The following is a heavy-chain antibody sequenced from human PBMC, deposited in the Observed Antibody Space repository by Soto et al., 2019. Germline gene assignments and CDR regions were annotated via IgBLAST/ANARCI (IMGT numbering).Heavy chain of an antibody. CDR2: INPDNRNT. CDR3: ARGGDASTPLDS. Sequence: QVHPVQSGVEVKKPGASVTVSCKPSSYTFSSSAVTWVRQAPGHGLEWVGWINPDNRNTHYAPMVHGRVTLTTETSTFTAYMALRSLTSDDTAVYYCARGGDASTPLDSWGQGTLVTVSS. D-gene: IGHD3-16*01. J-gene: IGHJ4*02. CDR1: SYTFSSSA. V-gene: IGHV1-18*01.